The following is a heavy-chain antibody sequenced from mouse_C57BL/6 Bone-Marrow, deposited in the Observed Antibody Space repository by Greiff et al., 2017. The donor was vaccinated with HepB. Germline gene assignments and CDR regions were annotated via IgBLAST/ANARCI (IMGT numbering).Heavy chain of an antibody. CDR2: IRSKSNNYAT. J-gene: IGHJ4*01. CDR3: VRHPYYSIYAMDY. D-gene: IGHD2-5*01. V-gene: IGHV10-1*01. CDR1: GFSFNTYA. Sequence: EVKLMESGGGLVQPKGSLKLSCAASGFSFNTYAMNWVRQAPGKGLEWVARIRSKSNNYATYYADSVKDRFTISRDDSESMLYLQMNNLKTEDTAMYYCVRHPYYSIYAMDYWGQGTSVTVSS.